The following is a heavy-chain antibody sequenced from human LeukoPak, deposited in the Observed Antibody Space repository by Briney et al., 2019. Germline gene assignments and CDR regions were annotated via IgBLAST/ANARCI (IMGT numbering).Heavy chain of an antibody. V-gene: IGHV3-33*08. CDR2: IWYDGSNK. CDR1: GFTFTSYG. CDR3: AREGPRGNSQFDY. J-gene: IGHJ4*02. D-gene: IGHD2/OR15-2a*01. Sequence: GGSLRLSCVASGFTFTSYGMHWVRQAPGKGLEWVALIWYDGSNKYYADSVKGRLTISRDNSKNTLYLQMNSLRAEDTAVYYCAREGPRGNSQFDYWGQGTLVTVSS.